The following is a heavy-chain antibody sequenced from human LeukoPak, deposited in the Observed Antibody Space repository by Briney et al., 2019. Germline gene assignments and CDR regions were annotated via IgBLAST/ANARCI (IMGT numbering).Heavy chain of an antibody. CDR3: ARVRSSSWYVWFDP. CDR2: INTNTGNP. D-gene: IGHD6-13*01. CDR1: GYTFTSYA. J-gene: IGHJ5*02. V-gene: IGHV7-4-1*02. Sequence: ASVKVSCKASGYTFTSYAMNWVRQAPGQGLEWMGWINTNTGNPTYAQGFTGRFVFSLDTSVSTAYLQISSLKAEDTAVYYCARVRSSSWYVWFDPWGQGTLVTVSS.